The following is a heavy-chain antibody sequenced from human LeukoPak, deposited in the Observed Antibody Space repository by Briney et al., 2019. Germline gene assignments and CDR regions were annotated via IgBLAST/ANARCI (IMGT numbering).Heavy chain of an antibody. CDR1: RYSISSGYH. V-gene: IGHV4-38-2*01. CDR2: IYRSGSA. CDR3: ARVDYILXX. J-gene: IGHJ1*01. D-gene: IGHD4-11*01. Sequence: PSETLSLTCAVSRYSISSGYHWAWLRQPPGKGREWIGSIYRSGSAYYNPSLKSRVTISVDTSKNQFSLRVTSVNAADTAVYYCARVDYILXXWGQXXLVT.